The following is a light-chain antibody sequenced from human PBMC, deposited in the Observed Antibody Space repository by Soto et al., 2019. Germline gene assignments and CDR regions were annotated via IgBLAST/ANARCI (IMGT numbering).Light chain of an antibody. J-gene: IGLJ2*01. V-gene: IGLV2-23*02. CDR1: SSDIGSNNL. CDR3: CSYSGSSTPVL. Sequence: QSALTQPASVSGSPGQSITISCTGTSSDIGSNNLVSWYQQHPGKVPRLMIFEVTRRPSGVSNRFSGSKSGNTASLTISGLQAEDEADYYCCSYSGSSTPVLFGGGTKLNVL. CDR2: EVT.